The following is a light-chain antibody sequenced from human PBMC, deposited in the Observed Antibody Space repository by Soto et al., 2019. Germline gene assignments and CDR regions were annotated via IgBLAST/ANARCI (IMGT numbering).Light chain of an antibody. J-gene: IGLJ1*01. CDR3: ATWDDSLNGFYV. CDR2: RNN. Sequence: QSVLTQPPSASGTPGQGVTISCSGSTSNIGSNYVYWYQQLPGTASKLLIYRNNQRPSGVPDRFSGSKSGTSASLAISGLRSDDDADYFCATWDDSLNGFYVFGTGTKLTVL. V-gene: IGLV1-47*01. CDR1: TSNIGSNY.